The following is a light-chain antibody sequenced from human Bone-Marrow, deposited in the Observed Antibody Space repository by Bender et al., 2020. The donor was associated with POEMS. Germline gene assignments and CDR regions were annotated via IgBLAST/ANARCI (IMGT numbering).Light chain of an antibody. CDR1: NSDIGGYNN. CDR3: CSYAGTDTFVV. V-gene: IGLV2-11*01. Sequence: QSALTQPRSVSGSPGQSVAISCTGTNSDIGGYNNVSWYQQHPGKAPKLMIYDVTERPSGVPDRFSGSKSGNTASLTISGLQAEDEADYYCCSYAGTDTFVVFGGGTKLTVL. J-gene: IGLJ3*02. CDR2: DVT.